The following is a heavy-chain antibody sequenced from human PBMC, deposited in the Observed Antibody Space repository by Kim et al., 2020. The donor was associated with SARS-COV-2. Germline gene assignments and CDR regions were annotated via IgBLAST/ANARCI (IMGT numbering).Heavy chain of an antibody. D-gene: IGHD5-18*01. CDR2: ISYDGSNK. CDR3: ARDGRGYSYGYSVY. CDR1: GFTFSSYA. Sequence: GGSLRLSCAVSGFTFSSYAMHWVRQAPGKGLEWVAVISYDGSNKYYADSVKGRFTISRDNSKNTLYLQMNSLRAEDTAVYYCARDGRGYSYGYSVYWGQGTLVTVSS. V-gene: IGHV3-30*04. J-gene: IGHJ4*02.